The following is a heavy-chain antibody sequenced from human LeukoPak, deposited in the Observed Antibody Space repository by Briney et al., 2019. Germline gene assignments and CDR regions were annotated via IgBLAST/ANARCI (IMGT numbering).Heavy chain of an antibody. CDR1: GFTSSDYY. CDR3: ARLGWATAPLDY. CDR2: ISSSSSYT. Sequence: GGSLRLSCAASGFTSSDYYMSWIRQAPGKGLEWVSYISSSSSYTNYADSVKGRFTISRDNAKNSLYLQMNSLRAEDTAVYYCARLGWATAPLDYWGQGTLVTVSS. D-gene: IGHD5-12*01. J-gene: IGHJ4*02. V-gene: IGHV3-11*06.